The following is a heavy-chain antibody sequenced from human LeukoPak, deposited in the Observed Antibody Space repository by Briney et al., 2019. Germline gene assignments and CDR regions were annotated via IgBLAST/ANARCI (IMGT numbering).Heavy chain of an antibody. CDR2: INPNNGGT. J-gene: IGHJ4*02. D-gene: IGHD3-3*01. Sequence: ASVKVSCKASGYTFTGYYIHWVRQAPGQGLEWMGWINPNNGGTESAEKFQGWVTMTRDTSVGTAYLELTRVTSDDTAVYYCARDWSGYSGFDYWGQGTLVTVSS. CDR3: ARDWSGYSGFDY. CDR1: GYTFTGYY. V-gene: IGHV1-2*04.